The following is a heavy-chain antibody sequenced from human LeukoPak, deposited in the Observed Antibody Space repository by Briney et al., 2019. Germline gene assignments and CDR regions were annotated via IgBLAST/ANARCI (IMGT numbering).Heavy chain of an antibody. CDR2: IWSDESHK. Sequence: GGSLRLSCAASGLTFSNYGMHCVRQAPGKGLEWVAVIWSDESHKYYADSVKGRFTISRDNFKNTRYLHMNRLRAEDTTVYYCARGVVGATTGWYLDLWGRGTLVTVSS. J-gene: IGHJ2*01. CDR3: ARGVVGATTGWYLDL. CDR1: GLTFSNYG. V-gene: IGHV3-33*01. D-gene: IGHD1-26*01.